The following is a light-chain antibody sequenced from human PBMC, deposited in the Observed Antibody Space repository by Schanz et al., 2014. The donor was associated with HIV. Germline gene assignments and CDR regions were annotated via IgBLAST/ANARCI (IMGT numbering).Light chain of an antibody. CDR1: SGHSSYA. Sequence: QPVLTQSPSASASLGASVKLTCTLSSGHSSYAIAWHQQQPEKGLRYLMKLNSDGSHSKGDGIPDRLSGSRSGAERYLTISSLQSEDEADYYCQTWGTGIRVFGGGTKLTVL. CDR3: QTWGTGIRV. V-gene: IGLV4-69*01. J-gene: IGLJ3*02. CDR2: LNSDGSH.